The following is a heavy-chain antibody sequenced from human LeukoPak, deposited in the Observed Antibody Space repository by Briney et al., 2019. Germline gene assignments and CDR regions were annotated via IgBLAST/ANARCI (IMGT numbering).Heavy chain of an antibody. J-gene: IGHJ4*02. D-gene: IGHD3-22*01. CDR1: GFTFGDYA. V-gene: IGHV3-15*01. CDR3: TGISGYHLTTYYFDY. CDR2: IKSKTDGGTT. Sequence: PGGSLRLSCTAPGFTFGDYAMSWFRQAPGKGLEWVGRIKSKTDGGTTDYAAPVKGRFTISRDDSKNTLYLQMNSLKTEDTAVYYCTGISGYHLTTYYFDYWGQGTLVTVSS.